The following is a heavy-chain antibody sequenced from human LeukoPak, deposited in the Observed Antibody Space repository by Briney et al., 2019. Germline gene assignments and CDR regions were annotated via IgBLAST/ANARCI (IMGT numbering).Heavy chain of an antibody. Sequence: SETLSLTCAVSGGSISSSNWWSWVRQPPGKGLEWIGEIYHSGSTNYNPSLKSRVTISVDKSKNQFSLKLSSVTAADTAVYYCARVAGGSSGWIGPWGQGTLVTVSS. CDR3: ARVAGGSSGWIGP. J-gene: IGHJ5*02. CDR1: GGSISSSNW. V-gene: IGHV4-4*02. D-gene: IGHD1-26*01. CDR2: IYHSGST.